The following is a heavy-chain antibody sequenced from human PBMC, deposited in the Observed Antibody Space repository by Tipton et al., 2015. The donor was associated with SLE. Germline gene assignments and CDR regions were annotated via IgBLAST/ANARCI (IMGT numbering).Heavy chain of an antibody. V-gene: IGHV4-34*01. CDR3: ASYGYSYGYRDAFDI. J-gene: IGHJ3*02. D-gene: IGHD5-18*01. CDR1: GGSFSGYY. Sequence: TLSLTCAVYGGSFSGYYWSWTRQPPGKGLEWIGEINHSGSTNYNPSLKSRVTISVDTSKNQFSLKLSSVTAADTAVYYCASYGYSYGYRDAFDIWGQGTMVTVSS. CDR2: INHSGST.